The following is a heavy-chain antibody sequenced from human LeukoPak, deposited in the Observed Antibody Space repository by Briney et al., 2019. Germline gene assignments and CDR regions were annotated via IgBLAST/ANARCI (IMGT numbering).Heavy chain of an antibody. CDR2: IKQDGSEK. D-gene: IGHD3-9*01. V-gene: IGHV3-7*01. CDR3: ARASPSDPDYDILTGYQDYFDY. J-gene: IGHJ4*02. Sequence: GGSLRLSCAASGFTFSSYWMSWVRQAPGKGLEWVANIKQDGSEKYYVDSVKGRFTISRDNAKNSLYLQMNSLRAEDTAVYYCARASPSDPDYDILTGYQDYFDYWGQGTLVTVSS. CDR1: GFTFSSYW.